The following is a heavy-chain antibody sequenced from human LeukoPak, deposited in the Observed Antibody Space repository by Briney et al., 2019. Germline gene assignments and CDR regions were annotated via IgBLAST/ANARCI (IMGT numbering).Heavy chain of an antibody. Sequence: PGGSLRPSCAASGFTFSGYTMNWVRQAPGKGLEWVSSISTSSSYIYYADSVRGRFTISRDNAKNSLYLQMNSLRAEDTAVYYCAKDICTGDSCYSFADWGQGTLVTVSS. D-gene: IGHD2-15*01. CDR3: AKDICTGDSCYSFAD. CDR1: GFTFSGYT. J-gene: IGHJ4*02. V-gene: IGHV3-21*01. CDR2: ISTSSSYI.